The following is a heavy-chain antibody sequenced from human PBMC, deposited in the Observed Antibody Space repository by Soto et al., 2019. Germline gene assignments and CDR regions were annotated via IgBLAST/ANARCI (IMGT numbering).Heavy chain of an antibody. CDR1: GFTFSNYA. Sequence: EVQLLESGGGLVQRGGSLRLSCAASGFTFSNYAMSWVRQAPGKGLEWVSLISDSGGSTYYAGSVKGRFTISRDNSKNTLYLQMNSLRAEGTAVYYCAKCPAWGGGCERLDYWGQGALVTVSS. V-gene: IGHV3-23*01. J-gene: IGHJ4*02. D-gene: IGHD2-15*01. CDR2: ISDSGGST. CDR3: AKCPAWGGGCERLDY.